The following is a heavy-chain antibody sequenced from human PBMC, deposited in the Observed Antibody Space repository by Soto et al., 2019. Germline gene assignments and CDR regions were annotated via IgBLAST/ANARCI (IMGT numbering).Heavy chain of an antibody. CDR2: IYSGGST. CDR3: DRFYYDKNGQGPYYFDF. J-gene: IGHJ4*02. Sequence: GGSLRLSCAASGFVVSMNYMSWVRQAPGKGLEWVSVIYSGGSTNYADSVKGRFTISRDNSKNTVFLQMSSLRGEDTALYYCDRFYYDKNGQGPYYFDFWGQGTLVTVSS. D-gene: IGHD3-22*01. CDR1: GFVVSMNY. V-gene: IGHV3-66*01.